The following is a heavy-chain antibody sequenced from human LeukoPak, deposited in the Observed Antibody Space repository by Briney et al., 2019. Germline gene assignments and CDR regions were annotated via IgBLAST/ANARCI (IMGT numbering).Heavy chain of an antibody. D-gene: IGHD5-18*01. CDR1: GYSFTTYW. J-gene: IGHJ4*02. CDR3: ARGAGYRFED. Sequence: GESLKISCRGSGYSFTTYWITWVRQMPGKGLEWMGRIDPSDSYTNYSPSFQGHVTISADKSINTAYLQWSSLKASDTAMYYCARGAGYRFEDWGQGTLVIVSS. CDR2: IDPSDSYT. V-gene: IGHV5-10-1*01.